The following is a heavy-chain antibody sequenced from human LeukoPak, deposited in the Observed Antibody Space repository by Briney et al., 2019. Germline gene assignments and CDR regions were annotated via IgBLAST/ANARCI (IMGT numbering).Heavy chain of an antibody. J-gene: IGHJ6*02. CDR3: AICALAHFYYGMDV. V-gene: IGHV3-23*01. D-gene: IGHD3-10*02. Sequence: GGSLRLSCAASGFTFSSYAMSWVRQAPGKGLEWVSAVSGSGGSTYYADSVKGRFTISRDNSKNTLYLQMNSLRAEDTAVYYCAICALAHFYYGMDVWGQGTTVTVSS. CDR1: GFTFSSYA. CDR2: VSGSGGST.